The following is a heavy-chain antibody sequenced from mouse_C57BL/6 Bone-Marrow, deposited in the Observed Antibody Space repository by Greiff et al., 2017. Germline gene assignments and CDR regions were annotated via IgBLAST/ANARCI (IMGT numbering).Heavy chain of an antibody. V-gene: IGHV1-66*01. D-gene: IGHD2-3*01. CDR2: IYPGSGNT. Sequence: QVQLQQSGPELVKPGASVKISCKASGYSFTSYYIHWVKQRPGQGLEWIGWIYPGSGNTKYNEKFKGKATLTADTSSSTAYMQLSSLTSEGSAVYDCAGWRLYDGYYGSWFAYWGQGTLVTVSA. CDR1: GYSFTSYY. J-gene: IGHJ3*01. CDR3: AGWRLYDGYYGSWFAY.